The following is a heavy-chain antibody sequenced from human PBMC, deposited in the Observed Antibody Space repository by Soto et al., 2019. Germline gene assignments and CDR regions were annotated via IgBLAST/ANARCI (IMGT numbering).Heavy chain of an antibody. CDR3: AKDRRPNYYYGMDV. CDR1: GFTFSSYG. Sequence: QVQLVESGGGVVLPGRSLRLSCAASGFTFSSYGMHWVRQAPGKGLEWVAVISYDGSNKYYADSVKGRFTISRDNSKNTLYLQMNSLRAEDTAVYYCAKDRRPNYYYGMDVWGQGTTVTVSS. V-gene: IGHV3-30*18. D-gene: IGHD6-25*01. J-gene: IGHJ6*02. CDR2: ISYDGSNK.